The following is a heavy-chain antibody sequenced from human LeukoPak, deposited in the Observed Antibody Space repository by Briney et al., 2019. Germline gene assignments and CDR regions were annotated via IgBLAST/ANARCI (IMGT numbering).Heavy chain of an antibody. D-gene: IGHD3-3*01. CDR3: ARDLLDFWSAPAYLDY. J-gene: IGHJ4*02. V-gene: IGHV1-18*01. Sequence: ASVKVSCKTSGYTFTNYGIGWVRQAPGQGLEWMGWISTYDGNTDYLQKFQGRVIMTKDTTTNTSYMELTSLRSDDTAVYYRARDLLDFWSAPAYLDYWGQGTLVTVSS. CDR2: ISTYDGNT. CDR1: GYTFTNYG.